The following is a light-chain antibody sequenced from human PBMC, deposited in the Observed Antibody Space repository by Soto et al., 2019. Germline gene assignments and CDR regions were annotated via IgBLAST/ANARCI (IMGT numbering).Light chain of an antibody. V-gene: IGKV3-20*01. CDR3: QQYSSSPDT. CDR2: GAS. Sequence: EIVLTQFPGTLSLSPGERATLSCRASQSVSSSYLAWYQQKPGQAPRLLIYGASSRATGIPDRFSGSGSGTDFTLTISRLEPEDFAVYYCQQYSSSPDTFGPGTKLEIK. CDR1: QSVSSSY. J-gene: IGKJ2*01.